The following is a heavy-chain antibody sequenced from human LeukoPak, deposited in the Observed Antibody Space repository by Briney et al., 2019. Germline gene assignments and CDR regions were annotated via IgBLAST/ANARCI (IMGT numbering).Heavy chain of an antibody. CDR2: ISSSGGNT. D-gene: IGHD5-18*01. CDR3: ARDRGYSCGY. V-gene: IGHV3-23*01. CDR1: GYTFTDYA. Sequence: GGSLRLSCKASGYTFTDYAIAWVRQVPGKGLEWVSLISSSGGNTYYADSVKGRFTISRDNSKNTLYLQMNSLRAEDTAVYYCARDRGYSCGYWGQGTLVTVSS. J-gene: IGHJ4*02.